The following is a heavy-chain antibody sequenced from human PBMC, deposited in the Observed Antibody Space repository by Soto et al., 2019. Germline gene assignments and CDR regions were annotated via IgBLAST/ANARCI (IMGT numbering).Heavy chain of an antibody. D-gene: IGHD2-21*02. CDR3: IQSRCGGDCLQSYASHYYYGMAV. V-gene: IGHV2-5*02. J-gene: IGHJ6*02. Sequence: GPTLVNPTQTLTLTCTCSGFSLSTSGVGVGWIRQPPGKALEWLALIYWDDDKRYSPSLRSRLTISKDTSKNQVVLTMTNMDPVDTATYYCIQSRCGGDCLQSYASHYYYGMAVWGQGTTVTVSS. CDR2: IYWDDDK. CDR1: GFSLSTSGVG.